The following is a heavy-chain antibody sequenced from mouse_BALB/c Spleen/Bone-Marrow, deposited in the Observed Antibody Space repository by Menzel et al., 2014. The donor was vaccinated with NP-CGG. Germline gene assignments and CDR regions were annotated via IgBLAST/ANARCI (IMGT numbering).Heavy chain of an antibody. D-gene: IGHD1-1*01. V-gene: IGHV14-3*02. CDR2: IDPVNGNT. CDR1: GFNIKDTY. J-gene: IGHJ3*01. CDR3: ANYYYGSSLFAY. Sequence: EVQLQQSGAELVKPGASVKLSCTASGFNIKDTYVHWVKQRPEQGLEWIGRIDPVNGNTKYDPKFQGKATITADTSSNTAYLQLSSLTTEDTAVYYCANYYYGSSLFAYWGQGTLVTVSA.